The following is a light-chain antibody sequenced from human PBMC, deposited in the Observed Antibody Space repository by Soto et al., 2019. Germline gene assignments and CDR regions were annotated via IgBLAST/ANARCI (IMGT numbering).Light chain of an antibody. CDR1: QSVSSD. V-gene: IGKV3-11*01. CDR2: GAS. J-gene: IGKJ3*01. CDR3: QKRSNWPFN. Sequence: EIIMTQSPATLSVSPVEIATLSCRASQSVSSDLAWYQQKPGQAPRLLIYGASTRAIGIPARFSGSGSGTDFTLTISSLEPEDFAVYYCQKRSNWPFNFGTGTKVDIK.